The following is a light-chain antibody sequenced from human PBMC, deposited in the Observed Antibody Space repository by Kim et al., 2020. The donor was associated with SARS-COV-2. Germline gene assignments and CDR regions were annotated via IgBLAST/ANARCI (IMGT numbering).Light chain of an antibody. CDR3: SSYTSTSTVE. J-gene: IGLJ2*01. CDR2: DVN. Sequence: GQSITISCTGTSSDVGGYNYVSWYQQHPGKAPKLMIYDVNNRPSGVSNRFSGSKSGNTASLTISGLQAADEADYYCSSYTSTSTVEFGGGTQLTVL. CDR1: SSDVGGYNY. V-gene: IGLV2-14*03.